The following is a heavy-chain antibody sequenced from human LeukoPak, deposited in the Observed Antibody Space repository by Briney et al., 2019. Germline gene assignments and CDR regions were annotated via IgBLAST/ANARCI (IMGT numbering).Heavy chain of an antibody. CDR2: INHSGST. V-gene: IGHV4-34*01. CDR1: GGSFSGYY. D-gene: IGHD6-19*01. CDR3: ARKAGYSSGWSPRYFDY. J-gene: IGHJ4*02. Sequence: SETLSLTCAVYGGSFSGYYWRWIRQPPGKGLEWIGEINHSGSTNYNPSLKSRVTISVDTSKNQFSLKLSSVTAADTAVYYCARKAGYSSGWSPRYFDYWGQGTLVTVSS.